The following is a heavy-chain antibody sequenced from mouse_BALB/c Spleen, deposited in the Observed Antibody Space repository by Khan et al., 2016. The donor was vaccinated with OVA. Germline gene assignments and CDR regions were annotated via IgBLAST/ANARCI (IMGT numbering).Heavy chain of an antibody. V-gene: IGHV5-17*02. CDR3: ATSYFYGYYFDY. D-gene: IGHD1-1*01. J-gene: IGHJ2*01. Sequence: ESGGGLVQPGGSRKLSCAASGFTFNNYGMHWVRQAPEKGLEWVAYISGDSNTIYYVDSVKGRFTISRDNPKNTLFLQMTSLMSEDTAMYYCATSYFYGYYFDYWGPGTTLTVS. CDR1: GFTFNNYG. CDR2: ISGDSNTI.